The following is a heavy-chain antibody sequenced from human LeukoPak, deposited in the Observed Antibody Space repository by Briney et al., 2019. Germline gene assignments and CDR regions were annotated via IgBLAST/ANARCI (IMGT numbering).Heavy chain of an antibody. Sequence: SETLSLTCAVYGGSFSGYYWGWIRQPPGKGLEWIGSIYHSGSTHYNPSLKSRVTISVDTSKNQFSLKLSSVTAADTAVYYCARQGQYCSSTSCYLGYWGQGTLVTVSS. CDR2: IYHSGST. CDR1: GGSFSGYY. CDR3: ARQGQYCSSTSCYLGY. D-gene: IGHD2-2*01. J-gene: IGHJ4*02. V-gene: IGHV4-38-2*01.